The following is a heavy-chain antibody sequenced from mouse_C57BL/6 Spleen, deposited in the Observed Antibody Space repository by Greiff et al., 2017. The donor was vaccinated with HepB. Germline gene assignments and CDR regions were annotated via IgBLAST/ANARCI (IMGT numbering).Heavy chain of an antibody. V-gene: IGHV1-9*01. D-gene: IGHD2-1*01. CDR1: GYTFTGYW. CDR3: AIKKGIYSGNYSWFAY. J-gene: IGHJ3*01. CDR2: ILTGSGST. Sequence: VQLQQSGAELMKPGASVKLSCKATGYTFTGYWIEWVKQRPGHGLEWIGEILTGSGSTNYNEKFKGKATFTADTSSNKAYMQPSSLTTEDSAIYYCAIKKGIYSGNYSWFAYWGQGTLVTVSA.